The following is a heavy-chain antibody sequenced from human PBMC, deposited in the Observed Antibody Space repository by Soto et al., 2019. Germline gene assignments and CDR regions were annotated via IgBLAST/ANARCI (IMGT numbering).Heavy chain of an antibody. D-gene: IGHD3-9*01. CDR1: GFTFSSYA. CDR3: AKRYDILTGSSYPADFDP. V-gene: IGHV3-23*01. Sequence: EVQLLESGGGLVQPGGSLRLSCAASGFTFSSYAMSWVRQSPGKGLEWVSAISGSGGRTYYADSVKGRFTISRDNSKNTLYLQMTSRTAEDTAVYYCAKRYDILTGSSYPADFDPWGQGTLVTVSS. CDR2: ISGSGGRT. J-gene: IGHJ5*02.